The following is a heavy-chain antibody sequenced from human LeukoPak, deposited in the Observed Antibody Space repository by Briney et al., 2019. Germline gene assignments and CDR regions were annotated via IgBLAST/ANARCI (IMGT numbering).Heavy chain of an antibody. Sequence: SETLSLTCTVSGGSISSYYWSWIRQPPGKGLEGMGYIYYSGRTNYNPSLKSRVTISVDTSKNQFSLKLSSVTAADTAVYYCARGRYCSSTSCYEWWFDPWGQGTLVTVSS. CDR3: ARGRYCSSTSCYEWWFDP. J-gene: IGHJ5*02. CDR2: IYYSGRT. CDR1: GGSISSYY. V-gene: IGHV4-59*01. D-gene: IGHD2-2*01.